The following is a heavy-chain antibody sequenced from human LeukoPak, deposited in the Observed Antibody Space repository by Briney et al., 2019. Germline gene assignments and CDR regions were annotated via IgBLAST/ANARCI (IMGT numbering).Heavy chain of an antibody. CDR3: ASPGIAVAGTVRMVPVVY. D-gene: IGHD6-19*01. V-gene: IGHV3-53*01. CDR1: GFTVSSNY. Sequence: GGSLRLSCAASGFTVSSNYMSWVRQAPGKGLEWVSVIYSGGSTYYADSVKGRFTISRDNSKNTLYLQMNSLRAEDTAVYYCASPGIAVAGTVRMVPVVYWGQGTLVTVSS. J-gene: IGHJ4*02. CDR2: IYSGGST.